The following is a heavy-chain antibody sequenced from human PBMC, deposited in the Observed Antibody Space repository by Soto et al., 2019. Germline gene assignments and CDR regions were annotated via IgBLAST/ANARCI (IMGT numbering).Heavy chain of an antibody. CDR2: ISYDGSNK. Sequence: VQVVESGGGLVKPGGSLRLSCAASGFTFSSYAMHWVRQAPGKGLEWVAVISYDGSNKYYADSVKGRFTISRDNSKNTLYLQMNSLRAEDTAVYYCARSPSYSGSPGGYFDYWGQGTLVTVSS. D-gene: IGHD1-26*01. V-gene: IGHV3-30-3*01. CDR1: GFTFSSYA. CDR3: ARSPSYSGSPGGYFDY. J-gene: IGHJ4*02.